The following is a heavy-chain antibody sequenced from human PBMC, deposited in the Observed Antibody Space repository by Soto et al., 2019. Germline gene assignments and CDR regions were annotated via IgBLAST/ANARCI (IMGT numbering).Heavy chain of an antibody. V-gene: IGHV3-30*03. J-gene: IGHJ2*01. Sequence: SGGPLRLSCGAPEVHFKDYVMHWVSQAPGKGLEWVAVISYDGKQTYYADSVKGRFTISKDKSKRTLFLQMNSLRVDDTAVYYCARDGWGSNWYFDLWGRGTLAPVS. CDR2: ISYDGKQT. CDR3: ARDGWGSNWYFDL. CDR1: EVHFKDYV. D-gene: IGHD3-16*01.